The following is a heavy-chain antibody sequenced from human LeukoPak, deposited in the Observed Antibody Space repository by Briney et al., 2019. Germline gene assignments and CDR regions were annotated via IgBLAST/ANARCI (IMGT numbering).Heavy chain of an antibody. CDR2: ISASGGST. V-gene: IGHV3-23*01. CDR3: ARDSRRYCSGGSCYATPFDY. CDR1: GFTFSSFA. J-gene: IGHJ4*02. Sequence: GGSLRLSCAASGFTFSSFAMSWVRQAPGKGLEWISVISASGGSTYYADSVKGRFTISRDNSKYTLYLQMNSLRAEDTAVYYCARDSRRYCSGGSCYATPFDYWGQGTLVTVSS. D-gene: IGHD2-15*01.